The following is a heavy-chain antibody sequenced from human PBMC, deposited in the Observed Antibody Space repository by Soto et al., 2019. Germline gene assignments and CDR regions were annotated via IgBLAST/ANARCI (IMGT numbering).Heavy chain of an antibody. CDR1: GYTFTSYA. V-gene: IGHV1-3*01. CDR3: ARVSSSGWMNFDY. D-gene: IGHD6-19*01. Sequence: ASVKVSCKASGYTFTSYAMHWVRQAPGQRLEWMGWINAGNGNTKYSQKFQGRVTITRDTSASTAYMELSSLRSEDTAVYYCARVSSSGWMNFDYWGQGTLVTSPQ. J-gene: IGHJ4*02. CDR2: INAGNGNT.